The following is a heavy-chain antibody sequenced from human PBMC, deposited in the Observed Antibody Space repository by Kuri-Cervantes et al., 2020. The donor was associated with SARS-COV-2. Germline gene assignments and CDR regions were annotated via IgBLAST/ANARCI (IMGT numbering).Heavy chain of an antibody. CDR1: GFTFSDYG. V-gene: IGHV3-48*03. Sequence: GESLKISCAASGFTFSDYGMNWVRQAPGEGLEWVSYISSSGSTKYYADSVKGRFTISSDNAKNSLYLQMNSLRVEDTAVYYCARGGVIAAAGISEGMDVWGQGTTVTVSS. D-gene: IGHD6-13*01. J-gene: IGHJ6*02. CDR3: ARGGVIAAAGISEGMDV. CDR2: ISSSGSTK.